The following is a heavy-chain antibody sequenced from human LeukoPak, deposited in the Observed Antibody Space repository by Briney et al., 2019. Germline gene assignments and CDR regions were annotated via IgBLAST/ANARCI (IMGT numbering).Heavy chain of an antibody. CDR1: GYTFTGYY. V-gene: IGHV1-69*13. J-gene: IGHJ5*02. Sequence: SVKVSCKASGYTFTGYYMHWVRQAPGQGLEWMGGIIPIFGTANYAQKFQGRVTITADESTSTAYMELSSLRSEDTAVYYCARGGSQWLVRGRNWFDPWGQGTLVTVSS. CDR2: IIPIFGTA. D-gene: IGHD6-19*01. CDR3: ARGGSQWLVRGRNWFDP.